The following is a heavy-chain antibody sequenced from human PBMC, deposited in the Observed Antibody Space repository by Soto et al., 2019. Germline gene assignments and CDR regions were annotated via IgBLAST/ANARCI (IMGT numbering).Heavy chain of an antibody. Sequence: GRYLKLSCAASGLTFSSYGMHWVRQAPGKGLEWVAVIWYDGSNKYYADSVKGRFTISRDNSKNTLYLQMNSLRAEDTAVYYCARDRSRNYDFWSGYLTHYYYYYGMDVWGPGTSGTGS. CDR3: ARDRSRNYDFWSGYLTHYYYYYGMDV. CDR2: IWYDGSNK. D-gene: IGHD3-3*01. J-gene: IGHJ6*02. CDR1: GLTFSSYG. V-gene: IGHV3-33*01.